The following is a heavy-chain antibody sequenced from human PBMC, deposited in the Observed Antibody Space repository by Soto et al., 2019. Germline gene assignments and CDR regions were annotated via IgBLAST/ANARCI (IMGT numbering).Heavy chain of an antibody. D-gene: IGHD1-26*01. CDR2: ITGSGRDT. Sequence: GGSLRLSCAASGFTFRNNVLSWVRQAPGKGLDWVSGITGSGRDTYYADSVKGRFTISRDNSKNMVFLQMNSLRAEDTALYYCARDFGSLGATIDYWGQGTLVTVSS. V-gene: IGHV3-23*01. J-gene: IGHJ4*02. CDR3: ARDFGSLGATIDY. CDR1: GFTFRNNV.